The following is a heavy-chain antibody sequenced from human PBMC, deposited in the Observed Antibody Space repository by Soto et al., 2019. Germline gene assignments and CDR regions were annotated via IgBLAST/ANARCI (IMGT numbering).Heavy chain of an antibody. D-gene: IGHD5-12*01. CDR2: ISTYSGDT. V-gene: IGHV1-18*01. CDR1: GYTFFTYD. Sequence: QVPLVQSGVEVKTPGASVKVSCQASGYTFFTYDISWVRQAPGQGLEGMGWISTYSGDTKYAQKFQGRVTMTTDTSTTTAYLELRSLRSDDTAVYYCARHHGPTTSESWFDPWGQGTLVTVSS. J-gene: IGHJ5*02. CDR3: ARHHGPTTSESWFDP.